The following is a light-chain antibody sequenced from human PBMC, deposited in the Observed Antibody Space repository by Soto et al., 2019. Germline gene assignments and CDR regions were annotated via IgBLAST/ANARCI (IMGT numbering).Light chain of an antibody. CDR1: QSLLDSDDGNTY. Sequence: DIVLTQTPLSLPVTPGESASISCTSSQSLLDSDDGNTYLDWYLQKPGQSPQLLIYLGSNRASGVPDRFSGSGSGTDFTLKISRVEAEDVGVYYCMQTLQTRITFGQGTRLEIK. CDR2: LGS. J-gene: IGKJ5*01. CDR3: MQTLQTRIT. V-gene: IGKV2-28*01.